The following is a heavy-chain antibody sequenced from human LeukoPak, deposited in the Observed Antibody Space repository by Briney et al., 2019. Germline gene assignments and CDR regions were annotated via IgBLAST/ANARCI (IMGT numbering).Heavy chain of an antibody. CDR3: ASNYCSSTSCYFYWYFDL. J-gene: IGHJ2*01. Sequence: PGGSLRLSCAASGFTFSSYSMNWVRQAPGKGLEWVSSISSSSSYIYYADSVKGRFTISRDNAKNSLYLQMNSLRAEDTAVYYCASNYCSSTSCYFYWYFDLWGRGTPVTVSS. V-gene: IGHV3-21*01. CDR1: GFTFSSYS. CDR2: ISSSSSYI. D-gene: IGHD2-2*01.